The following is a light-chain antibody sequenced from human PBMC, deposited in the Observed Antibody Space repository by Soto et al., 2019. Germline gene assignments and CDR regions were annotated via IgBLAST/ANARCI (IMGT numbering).Light chain of an antibody. CDR2: DAS. J-gene: IGKJ1*01. CDR1: QSISDT. Sequence: IVMTQSPATLSVSPGGRATLSCRASQSISDTLAWYQQKPGQAPRLLIYDASNRATGIPARFSGSGSGTNFTLTISRLEPEDFAVYYCQQYGSSGTFGQGTKVDIK. CDR3: QQYGSSGT. V-gene: IGKV3-20*01.